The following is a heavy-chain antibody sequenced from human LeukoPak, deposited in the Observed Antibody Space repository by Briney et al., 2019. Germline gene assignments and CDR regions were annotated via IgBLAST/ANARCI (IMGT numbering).Heavy chain of an antibody. Sequence: AGGSLRLSCAASGFTFDDYGMSWVRQAPGKGLEWVSGINWNGGSTGYADSVKGRFTISRDNAKNSLYLQMNSLRAEDTALYYCARGRLRLGELSVQLFDYWGQGTLVTVSS. CDR3: ARGRLRLGELSVQLFDY. D-gene: IGHD3-16*02. CDR1: GFTFDDYG. J-gene: IGHJ4*02. V-gene: IGHV3-20*04. CDR2: INWNGGST.